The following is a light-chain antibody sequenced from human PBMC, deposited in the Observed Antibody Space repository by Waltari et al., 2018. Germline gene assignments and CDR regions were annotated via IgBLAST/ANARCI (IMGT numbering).Light chain of an antibody. CDR2: KAS. CDR1: QSISSW. J-gene: IGKJ1*01. CDR3: QQYNSYPWT. Sequence: DIQMLQSPSPLSASVGDRVTISCRASQSISSWLAWYQQKPGKAPKLLIYKASSLESGVPSRFSGSGSGTEFTLTISSLQPDDFATYYCQQYNSYPWTFGQGTKVEIK. V-gene: IGKV1-5*03.